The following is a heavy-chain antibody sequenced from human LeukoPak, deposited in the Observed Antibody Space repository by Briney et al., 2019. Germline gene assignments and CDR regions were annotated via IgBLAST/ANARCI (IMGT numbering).Heavy chain of an antibody. V-gene: IGHV4-39*01. CDR2: IYYSGST. CDR1: GGSISSSSYY. D-gene: IGHD6-6*01. Sequence: PSETLSLPCTVSGGSISSSSYYWGWIRQPPGKGLEWIGSIYYSGSTYYNPSLKSRVTISVDTSKNQFSLKLSSVTAADTAVYYCARLMIAARSFDYWGQGTLVTVSS. J-gene: IGHJ4*02. CDR3: ARLMIAARSFDY.